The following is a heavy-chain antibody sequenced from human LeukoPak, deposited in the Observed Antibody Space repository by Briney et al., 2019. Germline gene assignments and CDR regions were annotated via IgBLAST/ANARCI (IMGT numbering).Heavy chain of an antibody. J-gene: IGHJ4*02. D-gene: IGHD3-22*01. Sequence: GRSLRLSCAASGFTFSNYGMHWARQAPGKGLEWVAVIWYDGSNKFYADSVEGRFTISRDNSKNTLYLQMNSLRAEDTAVYYCARALVDSSFDYWGQGTLVTVSS. CDR1: GFTFSNYG. V-gene: IGHV3-33*01. CDR3: ARALVDSSFDY. CDR2: IWYDGSNK.